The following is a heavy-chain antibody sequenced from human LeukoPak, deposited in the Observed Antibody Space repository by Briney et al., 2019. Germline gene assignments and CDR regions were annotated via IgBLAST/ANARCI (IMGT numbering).Heavy chain of an antibody. CDR3: ARGITPAPERPFDI. D-gene: IGHD6-13*01. Sequence: SETLSLTCTVSGGSISSYYWSWIRQPAGKELEWIGRIYGSGSTDYNPSLESRVTMSVDTSRNQFSLKMSSVTAADTAVYYCARGITPAPERPFDIWGQGTMVTVSS. J-gene: IGHJ3*02. CDR2: IYGSGST. V-gene: IGHV4-4*07. CDR1: GGSISSYY.